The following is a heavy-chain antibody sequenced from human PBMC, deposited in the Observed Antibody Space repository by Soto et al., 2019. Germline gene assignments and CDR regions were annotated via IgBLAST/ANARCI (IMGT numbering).Heavy chain of an antibody. D-gene: IGHD3-22*01. CDR2: IIPIFGTA. J-gene: IGHJ5*02. CDR1: GGTFSSYS. V-gene: IGHV1-69*01. CDR3: ARERDYYYSSGINWFDP. Sequence: QVQLVQSGAEVKKPGSSVKVSCKASGGTFSSYSISWVRQAPGQGLEWMGGIIPIFGTANYAQKFQGRVTITADESASTAYMELSSLRSEDTAVYYCARERDYYYSSGINWFDPWCQGTLVTVSS.